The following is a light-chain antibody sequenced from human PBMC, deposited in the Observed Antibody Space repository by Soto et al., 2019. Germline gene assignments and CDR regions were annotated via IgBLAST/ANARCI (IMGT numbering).Light chain of an antibody. CDR3: QQFSSYPLT. CDR2: DAS. V-gene: IGKV3-20*01. CDR1: QTINSNY. J-gene: IGKJ4*01. Sequence: IVLTQSPCTLSVSPVERATLSCISSQTINSNYLVWFQQKPGQAPRLLIYDASSRATGIPDRFSGGGSGTDFTLTISRLEPEDFPVYYCQQFSSYPLTFGGGTKVDIK.